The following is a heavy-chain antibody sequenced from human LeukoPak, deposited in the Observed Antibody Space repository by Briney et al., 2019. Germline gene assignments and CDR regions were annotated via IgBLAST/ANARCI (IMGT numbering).Heavy chain of an antibody. Sequence: ASVKVSCKASGYTFTGYYMHWVRQAPGQGLEWLGRITPNSGGTNYVQKSEARVTMTRDTSISTAYEEVSRLRSDDTAVYYCARDGPTVTNDHYWGQGTLVTVSS. CDR1: GYTFTGYY. V-gene: IGHV1-2*06. J-gene: IGHJ4*02. D-gene: IGHD4-17*01. CDR3: ARDGPTVTNDHY. CDR2: ITPNSGGT.